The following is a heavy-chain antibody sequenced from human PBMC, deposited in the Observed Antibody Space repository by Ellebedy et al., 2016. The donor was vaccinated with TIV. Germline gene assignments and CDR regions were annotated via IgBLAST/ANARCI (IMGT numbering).Heavy chain of an antibody. Sequence: GESLKISXAASGFTFSSYAMSCVRQAPGKGLEWVSAISGSGGSTYYADSVKGRFTISRDNSKNTLYLQMNSLRAEDTAVYYCAKDRGLWFGGPYDAFDIWGQGTMVTVSS. CDR1: GFTFSSYA. CDR3: AKDRGLWFGGPYDAFDI. J-gene: IGHJ3*02. CDR2: ISGSGGST. D-gene: IGHD3-10*01. V-gene: IGHV3-23*01.